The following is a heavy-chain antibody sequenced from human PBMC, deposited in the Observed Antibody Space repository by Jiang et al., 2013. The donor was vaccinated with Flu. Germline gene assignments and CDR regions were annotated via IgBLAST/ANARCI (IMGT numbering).Heavy chain of an antibody. D-gene: IGHD3-22*01. Sequence: LDWLALIYWDDDKRYSPSLKNRLAITKGTSKNQVVLTMTNMDPVDTATYYCAHILSYYYDASGFNYYFDYWGQGTLVTVSS. V-gene: IGHV2-5*02. CDR2: IYWDDDK. J-gene: IGHJ4*02. CDR3: AHILSYYYDASGFNYYFDY.